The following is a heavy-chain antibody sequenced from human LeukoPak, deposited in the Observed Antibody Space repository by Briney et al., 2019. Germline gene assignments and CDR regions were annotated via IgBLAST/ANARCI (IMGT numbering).Heavy chain of an antibody. CDR2: IYYSGST. Sequence: SETLSLTRTVSGGSITTSSYYWGWIRQPPGKGLEWIGNIYYSGSTYYKPSLKSRVTISVDTSKNQFSLKLSSVTAADTAVYYCARFNSGSYQHYFDYWGQGTLVTASS. D-gene: IGHD1-26*01. J-gene: IGHJ4*02. V-gene: IGHV4-39*07. CDR3: ARFNSGSYQHYFDY. CDR1: GGSITTSSYY.